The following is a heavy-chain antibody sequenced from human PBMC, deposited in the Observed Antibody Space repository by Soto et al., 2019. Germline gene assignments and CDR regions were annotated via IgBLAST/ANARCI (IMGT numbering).Heavy chain of an antibody. V-gene: IGHV4-39*01. CDR2: SYCSGRN. J-gene: IGHJ6*02. CDR3: ARHLYCYDSSGYYYTVSFFVLPLAGDYGMDV. CDR1: GGSISSSSFY. Sequence: PSEALSLTXTVSGGSISSSSFYWGWIRQPPGLGLEWIGSSYCSGRNYYNPSLKSRVTISVNTSKNQFSLKLSSVTAADTPVYYCARHLYCYDSSGYYYTVSFFVLPLAGDYGMDVWGQGTTVTVSS. D-gene: IGHD3-22*01.